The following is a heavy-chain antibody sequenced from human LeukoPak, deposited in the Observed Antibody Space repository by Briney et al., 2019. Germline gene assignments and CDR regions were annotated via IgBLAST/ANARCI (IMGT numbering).Heavy chain of an antibody. CDR2: VSGTSTNT. J-gene: IGHJ1*01. Sequence: PGGSLRLSCAASGLSSSSYAMSWVRQAPGKGLEWVSAVSGTSTNTYYSDSVKGRFTISRDNSQNTLYLQMNNLEGGDTAVYYCAKGAAVAGTLYFQHWGQGTLVTVSS. D-gene: IGHD6-19*01. CDR1: GLSSSSYA. V-gene: IGHV3-23*01. CDR3: AKGAAVAGTLYFQH.